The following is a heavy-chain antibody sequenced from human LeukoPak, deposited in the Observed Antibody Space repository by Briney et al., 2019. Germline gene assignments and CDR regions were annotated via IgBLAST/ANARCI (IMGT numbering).Heavy chain of an antibody. CDR2: IYYSGST. D-gene: IGHD1-14*01. CDR3: ARDSSYNFDP. Sequence: SETLSLTCTVSGASISSYYWSWIRQPPGKGLEWIGYIYYSGSTNYNPSFKSRVTISVDTSKNQFSLKLSSVTAADTAVYYCARDSSYNFDPWGQGTLVTVSS. J-gene: IGHJ5*02. V-gene: IGHV4-59*01. CDR1: GASISSYY.